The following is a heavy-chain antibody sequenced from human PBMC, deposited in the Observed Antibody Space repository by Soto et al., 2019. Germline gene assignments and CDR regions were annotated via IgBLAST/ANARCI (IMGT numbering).Heavy chain of an antibody. Sequence: HVQLVQSGAEVRKPGSSVKVSCAASGGSFNNYVISWLRQAPGQGLEWMGGIIPNYEAANYAQKFRGRLTITADKATNTAYMELNSLSPEDTATYYCARHWNAVTLYGAFDIWGQGTTVIVS. CDR1: GGSFNNYV. J-gene: IGHJ3*02. D-gene: IGHD2-21*02. CDR2: IIPNYEAA. V-gene: IGHV1-69*06. CDR3: ARHWNAVTLYGAFDI.